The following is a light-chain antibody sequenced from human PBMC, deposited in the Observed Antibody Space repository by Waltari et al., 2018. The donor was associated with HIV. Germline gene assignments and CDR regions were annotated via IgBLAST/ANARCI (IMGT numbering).Light chain of an antibody. Sequence: QTVVTPEPSFSVSPGGTVTLPCGLTSGSVSSTYYHSWYHQTPGQAPRTPIDSTNTLSSWFPHRFSGSILVNKAALTITGAQADDESDYYCVLYMGSGIWVFGGGTKLTVL. CDR3: VLYMGSGIWV. CDR2: STN. V-gene: IGLV8-61*01. J-gene: IGLJ3*02. CDR1: SGSVSSTYY.